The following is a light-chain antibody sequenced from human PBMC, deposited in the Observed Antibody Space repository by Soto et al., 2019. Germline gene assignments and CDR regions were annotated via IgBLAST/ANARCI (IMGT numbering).Light chain of an antibody. CDR1: QTISSL. CDR2: DAS. V-gene: IGKV1-5*01. J-gene: IGKJ2*01. CDR3: QQYITFPYT. Sequence: DIQMTQSPSTLSASVGDRVTITCRASQTISSLLAWYQQKPGKAPDLLIYDASSLQDGVPSRFSGRGSGTEFTLTISSLQPDDFATYFCQQYITFPYTFGQGTKLEIK.